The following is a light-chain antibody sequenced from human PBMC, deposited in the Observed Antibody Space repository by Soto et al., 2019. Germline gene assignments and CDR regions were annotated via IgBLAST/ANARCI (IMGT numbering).Light chain of an antibody. J-gene: IGKJ5*01. V-gene: IGKV1-5*01. Sequence: QMTESASTLSASVGDRLTTTCRASHTISSWLSWYQQKTGKAPTXXIYAASTLERGVPSRFSGTGYGTEFTLSIDSLQTDDFATYDCQQYHTSSITFGQGTRLEIK. CDR3: QQYHTSSIT. CDR1: HTISSW. CDR2: AAS.